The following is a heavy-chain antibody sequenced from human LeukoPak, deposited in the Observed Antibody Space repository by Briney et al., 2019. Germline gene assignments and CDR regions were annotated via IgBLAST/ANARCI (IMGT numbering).Heavy chain of an antibody. D-gene: IGHD5-12*01. V-gene: IGHV1-2*02. CDR1: GYTFTGYY. CDR3: ARAQSGYYPSFDY. CDR2: INANSGGT. Sequence: SSVKVSCKASGYTFTGYYMHWVRQAPGQGLEWMGWINANSGGTNYVQKFQGRVTTTRDTSISTAYMEVSRLRSDGTAVYYCARAQSGYYPSFDYWAQGPLVPVSS. J-gene: IGHJ4*02.